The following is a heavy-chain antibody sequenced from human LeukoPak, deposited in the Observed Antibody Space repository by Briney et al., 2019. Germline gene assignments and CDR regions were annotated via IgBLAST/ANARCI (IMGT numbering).Heavy chain of an antibody. CDR3: SKGRSNFGYLSGDY. V-gene: IGHV3-23*01. CDR2: MSGSGDAT. Sequence: GGSLRLSCAASGFTFSNFAMTWVRQAPGKGLEWVSAMSGSGDATYYADSVKGRFTISRDNSKSTLYLQMNDVETEDTAIYYCSKGRSNFGYLSGDYWGQGTLVTVSS. D-gene: IGHD1-20*01. J-gene: IGHJ4*02. CDR1: GFTFSNFA.